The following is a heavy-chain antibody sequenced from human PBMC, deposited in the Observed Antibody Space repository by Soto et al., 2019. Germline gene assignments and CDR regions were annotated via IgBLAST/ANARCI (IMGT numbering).Heavy chain of an antibody. D-gene: IGHD6-19*01. V-gene: IGHV4-4*02. J-gene: IGHJ4*02. CDR2: IYHSGST. CDR1: GGSISSSNW. CDR3: AGVAVAGTRFDY. Sequence: QVQLQESGPGLVKPSGTLSLTCAVSGGSISSSNWWSWVRQPPGKGLEWIGEIYHSGSTNYNPALKSRVTIAVDKSKTQFSMKLSSVTAADTAVYYCAGVAVAGTRFDYWGQGTLVTVSS.